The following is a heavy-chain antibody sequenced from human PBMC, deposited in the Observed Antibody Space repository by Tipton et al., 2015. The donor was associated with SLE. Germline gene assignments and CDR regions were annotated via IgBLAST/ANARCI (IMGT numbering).Heavy chain of an antibody. CDR3: ASGYYYDSSGPYYMDV. J-gene: IGHJ6*03. D-gene: IGHD3-22*01. Sequence: TLSLTCTVSGGSISSYYWSWIRQPPGKGLEWIGYIYYSGSTNYNPSLKSRVTISVDTSKNQFSLKLSSVTAADTAVYYCASGYYYDSSGPYYMDVWGKGTTVTVSS. V-gene: IGHV4-59*08. CDR1: GGSISSYY. CDR2: IYYSGST.